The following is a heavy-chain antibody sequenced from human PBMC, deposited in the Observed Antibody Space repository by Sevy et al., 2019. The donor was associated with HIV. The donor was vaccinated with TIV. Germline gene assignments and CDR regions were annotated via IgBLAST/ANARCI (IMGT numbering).Heavy chain of an antibody. CDR2: FDPEDGET. V-gene: IGHV1-24*01. D-gene: IGHD3-10*01. CDR3: ATGRLDRGSYCY. J-gene: IGHJ4*02. Sequence: ASVKVSCKVSGYTLTELSMHWVRQAPGKGLEWMGGFDPEDGETIYAQKFQGRVTMTEDTSTDTAYMELSSLRSEDTAVYYCATGRLDRGSYCYWGQGTLDTVSS. CDR1: GYTLTELS.